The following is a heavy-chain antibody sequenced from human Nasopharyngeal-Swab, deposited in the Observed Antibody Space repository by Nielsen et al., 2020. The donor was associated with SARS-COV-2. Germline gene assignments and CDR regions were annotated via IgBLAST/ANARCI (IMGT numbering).Heavy chain of an antibody. CDR3: ARDLGGFGGY. D-gene: IGHD4-23*01. V-gene: IGHV3-74*01. J-gene: IGHJ4*02. CDR2: INTDGRRT. Sequence: EGSLRLSCAASGFSFSTFWMHWVRQVPGEGLVWVSRINTDGRRTNYAESVKGRFTISRDNVKNMLYLQMNNLRPEDTAVYYCARDLGGFGGYWGQGTLATVSS. CDR1: GFSFSTFW.